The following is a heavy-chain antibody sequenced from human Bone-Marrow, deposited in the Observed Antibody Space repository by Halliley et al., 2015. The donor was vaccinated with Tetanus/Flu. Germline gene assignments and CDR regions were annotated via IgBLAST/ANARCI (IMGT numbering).Heavy chain of an antibody. CDR3: ARTPYWYFDL. V-gene: IGHV5-51*01. J-gene: IGHJ2*01. Sequence: KGLEGMGIIYPGDSDTTYSPPSQGQVPISADKSISTAYLEWHSLKTSDTAMYFCARTPYWYFDLWGRGTLVTVSA. CDR2: IYPGDSDT.